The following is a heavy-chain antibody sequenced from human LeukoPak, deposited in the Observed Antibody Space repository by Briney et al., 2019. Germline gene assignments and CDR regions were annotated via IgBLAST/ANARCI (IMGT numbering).Heavy chain of an antibody. Sequence: ASVTVACTASGYTFTSYGISWVRQAPGQGLEWMGWISAYNCNTNYAQKLQGRVTMTTDTSTSTAYMELRSLRSDDTAVYYCARHADAVTTPFDYWGQGTLVTVSS. D-gene: IGHD4-17*01. J-gene: IGHJ4*02. CDR1: GYTFTSYG. CDR2: ISAYNCNT. V-gene: IGHV1-18*01. CDR3: ARHADAVTTPFDY.